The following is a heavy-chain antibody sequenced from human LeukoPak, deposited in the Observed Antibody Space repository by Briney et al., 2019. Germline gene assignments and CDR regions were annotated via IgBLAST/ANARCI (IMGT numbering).Heavy chain of an antibody. CDR1: GFTFSSYG. CDR2: ISSDGSNK. Sequence: PGRSLRLSCAASGFTFSSYGMHWVRQAPGKGLDWVAVISSDGSNKHYADSVKGRFTISRDNSKNTLSLQMDSLRAEDTAVYYCAKGQAAFGDYDFDYWGQGTLVTVSP. V-gene: IGHV3-30*18. D-gene: IGHD4-17*01. CDR3: AKGQAAFGDYDFDY. J-gene: IGHJ4*02.